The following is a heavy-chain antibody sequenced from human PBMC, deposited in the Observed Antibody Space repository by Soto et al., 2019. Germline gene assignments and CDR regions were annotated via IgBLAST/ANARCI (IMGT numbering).Heavy chain of an antibody. J-gene: IGHJ4*02. D-gene: IGHD5-12*01. Sequence: GESLKISCKGSGYSFTKYWIGWVRQMPGKGLECMGLIYPGDSDTRYSPSFQGQVTISADQSITTAYLQWSSLKASDTAMYYCATSPPRDGYNPGGFDYWGQGTPVTVSS. CDR2: IYPGDSDT. V-gene: IGHV5-51*01. CDR3: ATSPPRDGYNPGGFDY. CDR1: GYSFTKYW.